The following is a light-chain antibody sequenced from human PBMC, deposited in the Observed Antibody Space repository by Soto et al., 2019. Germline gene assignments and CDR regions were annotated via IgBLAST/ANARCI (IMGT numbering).Light chain of an antibody. CDR3: QQYGDWPLT. J-gene: IGKJ4*01. V-gene: IGKV3-11*01. CDR1: QSVSIY. Sequence: EIVLTQSPATLSLSPGERASLSCRASQSVSIYLAWYQQKPGQAPRLLIYDASNRATGIPARFSGSGSGTDFTLTISSLEPEDFAVYYCQQYGDWPLTFGGGTKVDIK. CDR2: DAS.